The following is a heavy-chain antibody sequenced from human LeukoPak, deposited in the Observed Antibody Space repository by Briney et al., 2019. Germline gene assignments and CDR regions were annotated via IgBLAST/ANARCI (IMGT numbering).Heavy chain of an antibody. D-gene: IGHD5-24*01. V-gene: IGHV3-21*01. J-gene: IGHJ4*02. Sequence: VGSLRLSCAASGFTFSSYSMNWVRQAPGKGLEWVSSISSSSSYIYYADSVKGRFTISRDNAKNSLYLQMNSLRAEDTVVCYCARDMGDGYNHFDYWGQGTLVTVSS. CDR2: ISSSSSYI. CDR3: ARDMGDGYNHFDY. CDR1: GFTFSSYS.